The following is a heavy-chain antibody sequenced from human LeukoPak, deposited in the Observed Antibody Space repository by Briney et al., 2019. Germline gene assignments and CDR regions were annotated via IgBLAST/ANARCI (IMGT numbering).Heavy chain of an antibody. J-gene: IGHJ5*02. V-gene: IGHV3-23*01. CDR1: GLNFCTYA. Sequence: GGALRLSCSASGLNFCTYAVTWAPQAPGRGVEWVQLIGGSGSTTYYAESVRGRFNITRDNSKNKLYLQMNTLRVEDTAVYYCAKDYEPLLGVQRWGDWFDPWGQGTLVTVAS. CDR3: AKDYEPLLGVQRWGDWFDP. CDR2: IGGSGSTT. D-gene: IGHD3-10*01.